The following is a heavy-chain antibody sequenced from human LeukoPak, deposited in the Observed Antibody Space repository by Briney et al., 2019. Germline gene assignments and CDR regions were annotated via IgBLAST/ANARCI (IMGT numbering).Heavy chain of an antibody. CDR2: ISYDGSNK. J-gene: IGHJ6*02. Sequence: GGSLRLSCAASGFTFSSYGMHWVRQAPGKGLEWVAVISYDGSNKYYADSVKGRFTISRDNSKNTLYLQMNSLRAEDTAVYYCAKDLGDTASGMDVRGQGTTVTVSS. D-gene: IGHD5-18*01. CDR3: AKDLGDTASGMDV. V-gene: IGHV3-30*18. CDR1: GFTFSSYG.